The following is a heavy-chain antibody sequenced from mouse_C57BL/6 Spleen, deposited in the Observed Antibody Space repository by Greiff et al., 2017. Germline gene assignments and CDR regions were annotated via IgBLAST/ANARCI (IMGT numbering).Heavy chain of an antibody. Sequence: QVHVKQSGAELARPGASVKLSCKASGYTFTSYGISWVKQRPGQGLEWIGEIYPRSGNTYYNEEFKGKATLTADKSSSTAYMELRSLTSEDSAVYFCAETAQALYYFDYWGQGTTLTVSS. J-gene: IGHJ2*01. CDR1: GYTFTSYG. D-gene: IGHD3-2*02. CDR2: IYPRSGNT. V-gene: IGHV1-81*01. CDR3: AETAQALYYFDY.